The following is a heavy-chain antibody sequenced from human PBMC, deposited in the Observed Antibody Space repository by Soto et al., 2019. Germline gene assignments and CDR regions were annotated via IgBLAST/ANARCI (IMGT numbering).Heavy chain of an antibody. CDR2: MSYDGSDT. Sequence: GGSLRLSCVVSGFIFGNNGMHWVLQTPGKGLEWVPFMSYDGSDTLYAESVKGRFTISRDNSKNTLFLHMSNLRAEDTAMYYCTIVRVADSALDHWGQGTLVTVSS. D-gene: IGHD3-10*02. V-gene: IGHV3-30*02. J-gene: IGHJ4*02. CDR3: TIVRVADSALDH. CDR1: GFIFGNNG.